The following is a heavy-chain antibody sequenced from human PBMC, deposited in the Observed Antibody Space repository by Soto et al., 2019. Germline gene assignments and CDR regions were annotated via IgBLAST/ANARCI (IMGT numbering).Heavy chain of an antibody. Sequence: GESLKISCTGSGYSFSTYWIAWVRQMPGKGLEWTGIIYPGDSDTRYSPSFQGQVTISADTSTKTAYLQWSSLKASDTAIYYCARSGQWLAPFDYWGQGTLVTVSS. J-gene: IGHJ4*02. CDR3: ARSGQWLAPFDY. D-gene: IGHD6-19*01. V-gene: IGHV5-51*01. CDR1: GYSFSTYW. CDR2: IYPGDSDT.